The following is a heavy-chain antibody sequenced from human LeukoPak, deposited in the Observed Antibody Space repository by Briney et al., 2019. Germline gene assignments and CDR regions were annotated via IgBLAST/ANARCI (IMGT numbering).Heavy chain of an antibody. V-gene: IGHV3-21*04. CDR2: ISNTYSDI. Sequence: GGSLRLSCAASGFTVSSFGVNWVRQAPGKGLEWVACISNTYSDIYYADSVRGRFTVSRDDSRNTVFLHLNNLRVDDTAVYYCARASWISSADAVWWGQGTLVTVPS. J-gene: IGHJ4*02. CDR1: GFTVSSFG. CDR3: ARASWISSADAVW. D-gene: IGHD2-2*03.